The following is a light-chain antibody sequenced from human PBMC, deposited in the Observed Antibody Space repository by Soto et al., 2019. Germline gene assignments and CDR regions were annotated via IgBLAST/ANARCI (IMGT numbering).Light chain of an antibody. CDR2: DND. J-gene: IGLJ1*01. CDR3: AAWDDSLSGRYV. Sequence: QSVLTQPPSASGPPGQRVTISCSGGSSNIGSNFVYWYQQLPGTAPKLLIYDNDQRPSGVPDRISGSKSGTSASLAISGLPSEDEADYYCAAWDDSLSGRYVFGTGTKLTVL. V-gene: IGLV1-47*02. CDR1: SSNIGSNF.